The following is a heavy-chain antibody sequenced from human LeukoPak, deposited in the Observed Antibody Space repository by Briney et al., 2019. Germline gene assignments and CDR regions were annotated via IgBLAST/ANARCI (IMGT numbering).Heavy chain of an antibody. D-gene: IGHD3-10*01. J-gene: IGHJ4*02. CDR1: GYIFTAYY. CDR3: ARAPLYGSGRGTRGVFDY. V-gene: IGHV1-18*04. CDR2: INTYNGNT. Sequence: ASVKVSCKASGYIFTAYYMHWVRQAPGQGLERMGWINTYNGNTNYAQKVQGRVTMTTDTSTSTAYMELRSLISDDTADYYCARAPLYGSGRGTRGVFDYWGQGTLVTVSS.